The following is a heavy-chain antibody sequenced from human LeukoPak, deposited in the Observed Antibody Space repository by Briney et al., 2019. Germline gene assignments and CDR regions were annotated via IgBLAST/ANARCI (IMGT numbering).Heavy chain of an antibody. CDR3: KQKTAYDILTGYSNWFDP. D-gene: IGHD3-9*01. V-gene: IGHV1-2*02. CDR2: LNPNSGGT. CDR1: GYTFTGYY. J-gene: IGHJ5*02. Sequence: GASVKVSCKASGYTFTGYYMHWVRQAPGQGLEWMGWLNPNSGGTNYAQKFQGRVTMTRDTSISTAYMELSRLRSDDTAVYFFKQKTAYDILTGYSNWFDPWGQGTLVTVSS.